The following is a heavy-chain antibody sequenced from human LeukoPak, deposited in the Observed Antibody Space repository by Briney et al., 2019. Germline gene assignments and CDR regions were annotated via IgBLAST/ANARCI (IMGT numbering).Heavy chain of an antibody. D-gene: IGHD3-16*01. CDR1: GFTFSSYA. CDR3: AARRSRGGLFDY. CDR2: ISSNGGST. V-gene: IGHV3-64*01. J-gene: IGHJ4*02. Sequence: GGSLRLSCAASGFTFSSYAMHWVRQAPGKGLEYVSAISSNGGSTYYANSVKGRFTISRDNSKNTLYLQMGSLRAEDMAVYYCAARRSRGGLFDYWGQGTLVTVSS.